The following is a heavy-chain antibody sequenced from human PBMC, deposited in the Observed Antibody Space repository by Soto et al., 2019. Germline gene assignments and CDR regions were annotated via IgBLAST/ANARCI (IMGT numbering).Heavy chain of an antibody. CDR1: GGSFSGYY. D-gene: IGHD5-12*01. J-gene: IGHJ6*02. CDR3: ARDPWLRYHYYYYGMDV. Sequence: SETLSLTCAVYGGSFSGYYWSCIRQPPGKGLEWIGEINHSGSTNYNPSLKSRVTISVDTSKNQFSLKLSSVTAAETAVYYCARDPWLRYHYYYYGMDVWGQGTTLTLSS. CDR2: INHSGST. V-gene: IGHV4-34*01.